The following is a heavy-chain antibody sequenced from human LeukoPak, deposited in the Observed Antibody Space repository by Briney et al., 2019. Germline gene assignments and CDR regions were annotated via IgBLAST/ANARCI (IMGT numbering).Heavy chain of an antibody. CDR3: ACFSIASSSTWFDP. CDR2: ISSSSSHI. D-gene: IGHD6-6*01. V-gene: IGHV3-21*01. Sequence: TGGSLRLSCAASGFTFSSYAMNWVRQPPGKGLEWVSSISSSSSHIYYADSVEGRFTISRDNAKNSLYLQMNSLRAEDTAVYYCACFSIASSSTWFDPWGQGTLVTVSS. J-gene: IGHJ5*02. CDR1: GFTFSSYA.